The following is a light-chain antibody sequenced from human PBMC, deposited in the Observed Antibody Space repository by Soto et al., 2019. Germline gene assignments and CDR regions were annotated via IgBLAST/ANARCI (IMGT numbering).Light chain of an antibody. V-gene: IGLV2-14*03. J-gene: IGLJ1*01. CDR1: DSDIGRYNH. CDR2: ELT. CDR3: STFGGSGV. Sequence: QSVVTQPDSVSGSPGQSITISCTGTDSDIGRYNHVSWYQQYPGKAPKLIIYELTDRPSGVSNRFSGSKSGNTASLTIAGLQAEDEADYYCSTFGGSGVFGIGTKLTVL.